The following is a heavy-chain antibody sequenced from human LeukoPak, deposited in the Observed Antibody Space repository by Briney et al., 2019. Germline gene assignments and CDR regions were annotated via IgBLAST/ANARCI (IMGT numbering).Heavy chain of an antibody. D-gene: IGHD2-15*01. CDR2: ISGSGGST. CDR3: AKGSPFRYCSGGSCYPDP. V-gene: IGHV3-23*01. CDR1: GFTFSSYA. Sequence: GGSLRLSCAASGFTFSSYAMSWVRQAPGKGLEWVSAISGSGGSTYYADSVKGRFTISRDNSKNTLYLQMNSLRAEDTAVYYCAKGSPFRYCSGGSCYPDPWGQETLVTVSS. J-gene: IGHJ5*02.